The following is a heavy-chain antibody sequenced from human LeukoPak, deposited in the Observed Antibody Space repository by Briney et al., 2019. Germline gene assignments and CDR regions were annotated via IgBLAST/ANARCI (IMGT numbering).Heavy chain of an antibody. Sequence: GASVKVSCKASGYTFTNYYIHWVRQAPGQGLEWMGLINPGGGNTNYAQNFQGRVTMTRDTSASTVYMELSSLRSEDTAIYYCARIRDAYNDAYDIWGQGTVVTVPS. V-gene: IGHV1-46*01. CDR2: INPGGGNT. D-gene: IGHD5-24*01. CDR1: GYTFTNYY. CDR3: ARIRDAYNDAYDI. J-gene: IGHJ3*02.